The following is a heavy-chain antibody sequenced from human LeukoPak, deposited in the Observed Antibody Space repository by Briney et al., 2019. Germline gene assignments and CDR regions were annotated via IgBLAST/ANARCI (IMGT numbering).Heavy chain of an antibody. CDR2: TSWNSGSI. J-gene: IGHJ3*02. CDR3: AKDIGLHHDAFDI. Sequence: GGSLRLSCAASGFTFDDYAMHWVRQAPGKGLEWVSGTSWNSGSIGYADSVKGRFTISRDNAKNSLYLQMNSLRAEDTALYYCAKDIGLHHDAFDIWGQGTMVTVSS. D-gene: IGHD5-24*01. CDR1: GFTFDDYA. V-gene: IGHV3-9*01.